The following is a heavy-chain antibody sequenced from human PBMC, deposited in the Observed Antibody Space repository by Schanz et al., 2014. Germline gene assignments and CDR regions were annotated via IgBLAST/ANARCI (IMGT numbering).Heavy chain of an antibody. CDR3: AFDRDDGYDI. J-gene: IGHJ3*02. Sequence: QVQLVQSGAEVKKPGASGKVSCKASGYTFTSYYMYWVRKAPGQGLEWMGVINPSGGSTIYAQKFQGRVTMTRDTSTTTVYMDLSSLISEDAAVYYCAFDRDDGYDIWGQGTTVTVSS. CDR1: GYTFTSYY. V-gene: IGHV1-46*01. CDR2: INPSGGST. D-gene: IGHD3-9*01.